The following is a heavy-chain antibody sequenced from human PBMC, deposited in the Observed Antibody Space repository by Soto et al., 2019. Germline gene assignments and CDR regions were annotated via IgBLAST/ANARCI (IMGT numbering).Heavy chain of an antibody. Sequence: GESLKISCKASGYSFTDYWIGWVRQMPGKGLEWMGIIYPGDSDTRYSPSFQGKVTISADKSISTAYLQWSSLKASGTAMYYCARAMVRGKNYYGMDVWGQGTTVTVSS. CDR2: IYPGDSDT. V-gene: IGHV5-51*01. CDR3: ARAMVRGKNYYGMDV. CDR1: GYSFTDYW. D-gene: IGHD3-10*01. J-gene: IGHJ6*02.